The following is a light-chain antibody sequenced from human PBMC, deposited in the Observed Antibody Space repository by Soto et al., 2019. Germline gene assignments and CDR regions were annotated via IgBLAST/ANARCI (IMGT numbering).Light chain of an antibody. V-gene: IGKV1-12*01. Sequence: TPSVSSGSATVCRTVHIISHASQGIGDRLAWYQQRTGKVHQLVVYFAYTRPSGVPSRFSASGSGVEFILTIKPLQAEDFATYYCMHTFSSPRTFGQGTKVDIK. CDR3: MHTFSSPRT. CDR2: FAY. J-gene: IGKJ1*01. CDR1: QGIGDR.